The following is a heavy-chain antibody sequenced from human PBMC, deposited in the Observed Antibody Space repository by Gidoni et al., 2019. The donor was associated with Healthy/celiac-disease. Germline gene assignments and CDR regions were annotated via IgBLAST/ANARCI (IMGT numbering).Heavy chain of an antibody. CDR3: ADSGYSYGYSSYYYGMDV. Sequence: GGTFSSYTITWVRQAPGQGLEWMGRTIPILCIANYAKKFQGRFTITADKSTSTAYMELSSLRSEDTAVYYGADSGYSYGYSSYYYGMDVWGQGTTVTVSS. CDR2: TIPILCIA. V-gene: IGHV1-69*02. CDR1: GGTFSSYT. J-gene: IGHJ6*02. D-gene: IGHD5-18*01.